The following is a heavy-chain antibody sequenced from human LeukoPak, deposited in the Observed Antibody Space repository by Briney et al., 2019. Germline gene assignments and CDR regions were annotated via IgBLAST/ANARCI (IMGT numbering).Heavy chain of an antibody. J-gene: IGHJ3*02. V-gene: IGHV1-69*06. CDR3: ARDLKLPGISSSWHDDAFDI. CDR2: IIPLFGTA. Sequence: ASVKVSCKASGGTFSSYAISWVRQAPGQGLEWMGGIIPLFGTANYAQKFQGRVTITADKSTSTAYMELSSLRSEDTAVYYCARDLKLPGISSSWHDDAFDIWGQGTMVTVSS. CDR1: GGTFSSYA. D-gene: IGHD6-13*01.